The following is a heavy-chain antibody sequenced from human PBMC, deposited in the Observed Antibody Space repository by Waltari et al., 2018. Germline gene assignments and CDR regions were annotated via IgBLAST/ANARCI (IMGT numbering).Heavy chain of an antibody. J-gene: IGHJ2*01. D-gene: IGHD5-12*01. V-gene: IGHV1-69*12. Sequence: QVQLVQSGAEVKKPGSSVKVSCKASGGTFSSYAISWVRQAPGQGLEWMGGIIPIFGTANYAQKFQGRVTITADESTSTAYMELSSLRSEDTAVYYCARRPRVATIKGSRWWYFDLWGRGTLVTVSS. CDR2: IIPIFGTA. CDR1: GGTFSSYA. CDR3: ARRPRVATIKGSRWWYFDL.